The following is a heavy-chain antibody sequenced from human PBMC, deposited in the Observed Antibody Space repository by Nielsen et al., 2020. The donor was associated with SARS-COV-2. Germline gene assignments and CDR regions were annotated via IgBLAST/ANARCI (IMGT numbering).Heavy chain of an antibody. CDR2: INPDGSAQ. V-gene: IGHV3-7*05. D-gene: IGHD5-18*01. Sequence: GESLKISCAASGFTFSSYSMNWVRQAPGKGLEWVANINPDGSAQRYVDSVQGRFTISRDDAENSLYLHMNSLRAEDTALYYCAKVGYSYGDYWYFDLWGRGTLVTVSS. J-gene: IGHJ2*01. CDR1: GFTFSSYS. CDR3: AKVGYSYGDYWYFDL.